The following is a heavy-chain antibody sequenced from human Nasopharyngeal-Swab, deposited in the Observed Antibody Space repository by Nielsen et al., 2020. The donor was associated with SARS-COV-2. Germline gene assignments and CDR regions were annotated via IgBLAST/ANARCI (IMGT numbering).Heavy chain of an antibody. J-gene: IGHJ4*02. Sequence: VRQAPGQGLEGMGGFDPEDGETIYAQKFQGRVTMTEDTSTDTAYMELSSLRSEDTAVYYCATNQYYYDSSGYYSFDYWGQGTLVTVSS. D-gene: IGHD3-22*01. CDR2: FDPEDGET. V-gene: IGHV1-24*01. CDR3: ATNQYYYDSSGYYSFDY.